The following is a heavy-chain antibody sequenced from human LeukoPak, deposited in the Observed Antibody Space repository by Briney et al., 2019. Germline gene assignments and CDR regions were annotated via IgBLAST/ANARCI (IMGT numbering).Heavy chain of an antibody. V-gene: IGHV4-4*09. J-gene: IGHJ5*02. Sequence: SETLSLTCTVSGGSISSYYWSWIRQPPGKGLEWIGYIYTSGRTNYNPSLKSRVTISVDTSKNQFSLKLSSVTAADTAVYYCARFNWNYVSYNWFDPWGQGTLVTVSS. CDR2: IYTSGRT. D-gene: IGHD1-7*01. CDR1: GGSISSYY. CDR3: ARFNWNYVSYNWFDP.